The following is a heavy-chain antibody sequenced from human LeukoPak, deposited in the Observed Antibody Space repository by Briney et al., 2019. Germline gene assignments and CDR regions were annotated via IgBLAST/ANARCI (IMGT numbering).Heavy chain of an antibody. CDR3: ARLESMYYYDSSGYFGY. V-gene: IGHV4-59*01. J-gene: IGHJ4*02. Sequence: SETLSLTCTVSGGSISSYYWSWIRQPPGKGLEWIGYIYYSGSTNYSPSLKSRVTISVDTSKNQFSLKLSSVTAADTAVYYCARLESMYYYDSSGYFGYWGQGTLVTVSS. CDR2: IYYSGST. D-gene: IGHD3-22*01. CDR1: GGSISSYY.